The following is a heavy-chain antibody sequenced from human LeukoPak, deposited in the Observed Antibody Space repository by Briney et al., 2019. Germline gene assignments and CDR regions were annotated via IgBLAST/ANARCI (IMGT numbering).Heavy chain of an antibody. J-gene: IGHJ4*02. D-gene: IGHD2-15*01. CDR1: GGSISSYY. Sequence: ASETLSLTCTGSGGSISSYYWSWIRQPPGKGLEWIGYFYYSGSTNYNPSLKSRVTISVDTSKNQFSLKLSSVTAADTAVYYCARDFTSCSGGSCYSDGFDYWGQGTLVTVSS. CDR3: ARDFTSCSGGSCYSDGFDY. V-gene: IGHV4-59*01. CDR2: FYYSGST.